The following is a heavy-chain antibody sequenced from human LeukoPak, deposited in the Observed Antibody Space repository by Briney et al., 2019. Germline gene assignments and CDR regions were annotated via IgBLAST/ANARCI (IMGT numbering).Heavy chain of an antibody. CDR3: ARDTYDSSGYYYGPFDY. CDR2: IRTDGGST. J-gene: IGHJ4*02. D-gene: IGHD3-22*01. V-gene: IGHV3-74*01. CDR1: GFTFRNHW. Sequence: GGSLRLSCAASGFTFRNHWMHWVRQAPAKGLVWVSRIRTDGGSTAYADFVKGRFTISRDNAKNTVYLQMNSLRADDTAVYYCARDTYDSSGYYYGPFDYWGQGTLVTVSS.